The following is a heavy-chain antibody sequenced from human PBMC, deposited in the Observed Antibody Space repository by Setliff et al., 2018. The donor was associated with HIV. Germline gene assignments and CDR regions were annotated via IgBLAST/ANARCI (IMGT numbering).Heavy chain of an antibody. D-gene: IGHD1-26*01. CDR3: ARAGRGGGSYWTSDY. V-gene: IGHV5-51*01. J-gene: IGHJ4*02. CDR1: EYSFTNNW. Sequence: PGESLKISCKGSEYSFTNNWIGWVRQMPGKGLEWMGIIYPGDSDIRYSPSFQGQVTISADKAISTAYLQWSSLKASDTGMYYCARAGRGGGSYWTSDYWGQGTLVTVSS. CDR2: IYPGDSDI.